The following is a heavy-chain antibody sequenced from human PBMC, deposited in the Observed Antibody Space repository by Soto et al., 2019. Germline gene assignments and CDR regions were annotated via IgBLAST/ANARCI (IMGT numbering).Heavy chain of an antibody. CDR2: IWSDGSNK. CDR1: GFTFNSFG. V-gene: IGHV3-33*01. D-gene: IGHD2-8*01. Sequence: QVQLVESGGGVVQPGRSLRLSCAASGFTFNSFGMHWVRRAPGKGLEWVSVIWSDGSNKYYADSVKGRFTISRDNSKNTLFLQMNNLRAEDTAVYYCARGGKNYGTSLPYYCDSWGQGTLVTVSS. J-gene: IGHJ4*02. CDR3: ARGGKNYGTSLPYYCDS.